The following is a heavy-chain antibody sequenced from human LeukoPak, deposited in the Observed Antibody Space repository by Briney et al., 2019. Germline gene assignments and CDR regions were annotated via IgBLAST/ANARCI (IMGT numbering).Heavy chain of an antibody. CDR1: GYTFTSYA. J-gene: IGHJ4*02. Sequence: ASVTVSCKASGYTFTSYAMNWVRQAPGQGLEWMGWISAYNGNTNYAQKLQGRVTMTTDTSTSTAYMELRSLRSDDTAVYYCARAYDSSGWYVDYWGQGTLVTVSS. D-gene: IGHD6-19*01. V-gene: IGHV1-18*01. CDR3: ARAYDSSGWYVDY. CDR2: ISAYNGNT.